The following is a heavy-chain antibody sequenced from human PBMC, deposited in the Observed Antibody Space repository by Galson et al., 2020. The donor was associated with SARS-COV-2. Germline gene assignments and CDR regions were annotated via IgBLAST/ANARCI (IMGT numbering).Heavy chain of an antibody. CDR3: ARIIYGSGSYYFDY. J-gene: IGHJ4*01. CDR2: INTNSGKT. D-gene: IGHD3-10*01. V-gene: IGHV1-18*01. Sequence: ASVKVSCKASGYTFTSYGISWVRQAPGQGLEWMGWINTNSGKTNYAQKFQDRVTMTTDTSTSTAYMELRSLRSDDTAVYFCARIIYGSGSYYFDYWGQGTLVTVSS. CDR1: GYTFTSYG.